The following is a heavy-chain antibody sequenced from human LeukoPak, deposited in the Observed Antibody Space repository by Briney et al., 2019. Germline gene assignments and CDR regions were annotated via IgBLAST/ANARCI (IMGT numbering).Heavy chain of an antibody. CDR1: GFTFSNYW. J-gene: IGHJ6*02. CDR2: IIQDGSGK. D-gene: IGHD3-10*01. Sequence: GGSLRLSCAASGFTFSNYWMTWVRQAPGKGLEWVANIIQDGSGKYYVDSVKGRFTISRDNAKNSLYLQMNSLRAEDTAVYYCARVKVPYYYNGMDVWGQGTTITVSS. CDR3: ARVKVPYYYNGMDV. V-gene: IGHV3-7*01.